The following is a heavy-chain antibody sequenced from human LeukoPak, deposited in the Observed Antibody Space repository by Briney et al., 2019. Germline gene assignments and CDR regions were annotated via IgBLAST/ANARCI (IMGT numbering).Heavy chain of an antibody. CDR1: GYTFTSYY. CDR3: ARGDNPPYFDD. Sequence: ASVKVSCKASGYTFTSYYMHWVRQAPGQGLEWMGWISADNGDTNYAQKVQDRVTMTTDTSTSTAYMELRSLRSDDTAVYYCARGDNPPYFDDWGQGTLVTVSS. J-gene: IGHJ4*02. D-gene: IGHD1-14*01. V-gene: IGHV1-18*04. CDR2: ISADNGDT.